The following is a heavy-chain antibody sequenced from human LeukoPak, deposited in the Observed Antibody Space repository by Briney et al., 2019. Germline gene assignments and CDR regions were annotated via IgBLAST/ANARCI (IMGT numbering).Heavy chain of an antibody. CDR3: ARKGGLGTYGIFDY. D-gene: IGHD3-10*01. CDR2: IIPILGEP. V-gene: IGHV1-69*02. Sequence: ASVKVSCKASGDTFSSYTISWVRQAPGQGLEWMGRIIPILGEPDYAQKFQGRVTITADMSTSTAYMELSSLRSEDTAVYYCARKGGLGTYGIFDYWGQGTLVTVSS. J-gene: IGHJ4*02. CDR1: GDTFSSYT.